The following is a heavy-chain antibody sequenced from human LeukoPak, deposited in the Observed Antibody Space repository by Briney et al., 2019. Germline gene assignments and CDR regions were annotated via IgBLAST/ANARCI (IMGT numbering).Heavy chain of an antibody. J-gene: IGHJ6*02. CDR3: ASPQLLSIASGSNYYYGMDV. V-gene: IGHV4-39*01. CDR1: GGSISSSSYY. CDR2: IYYSGST. Sequence: SETLSLTCTVSGGSISSSSYYWGWIRQPPGKGLEWIGSIYYSGSTYYNPSLKSRVTISVDTSKNQFSLKLSSVTAADTAVYYCASPQLLSIASGSNYYYGMDVWGQGTTVTVSS. D-gene: IGHD2-2*01.